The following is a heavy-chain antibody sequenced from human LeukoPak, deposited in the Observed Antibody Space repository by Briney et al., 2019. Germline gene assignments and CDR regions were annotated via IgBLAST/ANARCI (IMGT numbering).Heavy chain of an antibody. Sequence: GGSLRLSCAASGFTFSSYWMSWVRQAPGKGLEWVANIKQDGSETYYVDSVKGRFTISRDNSKNTLYLQMNSLRAEDTAVYYCARDGEGVLGFDYWGQGTLVTVSS. CDR2: IKQDGSET. J-gene: IGHJ4*02. D-gene: IGHD2-8*02. V-gene: IGHV3-7*01. CDR3: ARDGEGVLGFDY. CDR1: GFTFSSYW.